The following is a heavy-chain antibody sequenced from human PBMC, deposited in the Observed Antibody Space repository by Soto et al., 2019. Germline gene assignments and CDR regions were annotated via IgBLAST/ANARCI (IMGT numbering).Heavy chain of an antibody. V-gene: IGHV3-7*03. D-gene: IGHD1-26*01. CDR3: ASDRFRGTYYLRGVTYFFEE. J-gene: IGHJ4*02. Sequence: GGSLRLSCTGSGFPFDDFAINWVRQAPGKGLEWVANIKQDESEKNYLDSVKGRFTISRDNAKNSLYLQMNSLRAEDTAVYYCASDRFRGTYYLRGVTYFFEEWGQGAPDTVSS. CDR1: GFPFDDFA. CDR2: IKQDESEK.